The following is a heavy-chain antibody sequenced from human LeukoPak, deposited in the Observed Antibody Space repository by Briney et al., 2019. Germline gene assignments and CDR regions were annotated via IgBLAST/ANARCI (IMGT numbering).Heavy chain of an antibody. CDR1: GFTFSSYG. CDR2: IKQDGSEK. Sequence: GGALRLSCAASGFTFSSYGMSWVRQVPGKGLEWLANIKQDGSEKYYVDSVNGRFTISRDNAKNSLYLQMNSLRAEDTAVYYCARDKIVEDTNFDYWGQGTLVGVSS. CDR3: ARDKIVEDTNFDY. D-gene: IGHD1-26*01. J-gene: IGHJ4*02. V-gene: IGHV3-7*01.